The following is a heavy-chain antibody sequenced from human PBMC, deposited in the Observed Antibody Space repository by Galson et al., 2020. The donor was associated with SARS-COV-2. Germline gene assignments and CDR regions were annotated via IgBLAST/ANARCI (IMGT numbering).Heavy chain of an antibody. CDR3: ARAVGTAVFYYWYFDL. CDR2: ISSSGSQI. CDR1: EFTFNKYT. J-gene: IGHJ2*01. D-gene: IGHD1-26*01. Sequence: GGSLRLSCATSEFTFNKYTMNWIRQAPGKGPEWLASISSSGSQIFYAASVRGRFTISRDDARNSLYLQMNSLSAEDTAVYYCARAVGTAVFYYWYFDLWGRGTRVTVSS. V-gene: IGHV3-21*01.